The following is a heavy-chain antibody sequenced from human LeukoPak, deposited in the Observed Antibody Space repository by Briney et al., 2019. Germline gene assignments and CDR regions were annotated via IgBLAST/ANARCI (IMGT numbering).Heavy chain of an antibody. J-gene: IGHJ4*02. CDR3: AKLGGNVAF. D-gene: IGHD4-23*01. CDR2: ISGSGGST. Sequence: PGGSLRLSCAASGFTFSNYAMSWVRQAPGKGLEWVSSISGSGGSTYYVDSVKGRFTISRDNSKNTLHLQMNTLRAEDTAAYYCAKLGGNVAFWGQGTLVTVSS. CDR1: GFTFSNYA. V-gene: IGHV3-23*01.